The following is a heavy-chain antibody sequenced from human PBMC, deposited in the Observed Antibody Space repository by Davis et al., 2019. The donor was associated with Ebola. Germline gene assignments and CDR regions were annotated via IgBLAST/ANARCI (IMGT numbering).Heavy chain of an antibody. CDR3: SGTGGGTDY. CDR2: IRSKANSYAT. CDR1: GFTFSGSA. V-gene: IGHV3-73*01. J-gene: IGHJ4*02. Sequence: GSLRLSCAASGFTFSGSAMHWVRQASGKGLDWVGRIRSKANSYATAYAASVKGRFTISRDDSKNTAYLQMNSLKTEDTAVYYCSGTGGGTDYWGQGTLVTVSS. D-gene: IGHD2-8*02.